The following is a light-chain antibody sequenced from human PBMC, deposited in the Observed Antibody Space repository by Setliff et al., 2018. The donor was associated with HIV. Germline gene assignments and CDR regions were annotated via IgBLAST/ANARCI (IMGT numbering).Light chain of an antibody. V-gene: IGLV2-11*01. J-gene: IGLJ1*01. CDR1: SSDVGSYNY. CDR2: DVS. Sequence: QSALTQPASVSGSPGQSITLSCTGTSSDVGSYNYVSWYQQYPGKAPKLMIYDVSKRPSGVPDRFSGSKSGNTASLTISGLQAEDEAEYYCCSYAGSYTFPYVFGTGTKGTVL. CDR3: CSYAGSYTFPYV.